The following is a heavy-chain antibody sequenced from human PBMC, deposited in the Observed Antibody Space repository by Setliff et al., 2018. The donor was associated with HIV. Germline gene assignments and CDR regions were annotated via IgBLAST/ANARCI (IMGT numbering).Heavy chain of an antibody. CDR2: ISYSGSP. V-gene: IGHV4-59*11. J-gene: IGHJ3*02. CDR3: ASLYNWNPRGGVGGAFDI. CDR1: GGSITSHY. D-gene: IGHD1-20*01. Sequence: PSETLSLTCSVSGGSITSHYWTWIRQPPGKGLEWIGVISYSGSPHYNPSLKSRVTIGMDTSKNQVSLTLSSVTAVDTAVYYCASLYNWNPRGGVGGAFDIWGQGTMVTVSS.